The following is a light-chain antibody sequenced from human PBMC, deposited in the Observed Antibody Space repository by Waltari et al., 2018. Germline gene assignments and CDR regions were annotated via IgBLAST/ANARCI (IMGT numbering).Light chain of an antibody. CDR2: RDS. J-gene: IGLJ2*01. CDR1: NHGSKN. V-gene: IGLV3-9*01. CDR3: QVWDSSTVV. Sequence: SYELTQPLSVSVALGQPARITCGGHNHGSKNGHLYQQKPGQAPVLVIYRDSNRPSGIPERFSGSNSGNTATLTISRAQAGDEADYYCQVWDSSTVVFGGGTKLTVL.